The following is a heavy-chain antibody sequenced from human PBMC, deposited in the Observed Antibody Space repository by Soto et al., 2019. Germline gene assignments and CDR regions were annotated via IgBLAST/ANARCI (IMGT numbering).Heavy chain of an antibody. CDR3: ARLKGPEHYGLVV. CDR1: GDSITSTNW. V-gene: IGHV4-4*02. Sequence: QVQLQESGPGLVKPSGTLSLTCGVSGDSITSTNWWSWVRQPPGRGLEWIGEIYHSGTTHYNPSPKSRITILLDESKNQFSLNLCSVTAADTAVYSCARLKGPEHYGLVVWGQGTTVSVFS. J-gene: IGHJ6*02. CDR2: IYHSGTT.